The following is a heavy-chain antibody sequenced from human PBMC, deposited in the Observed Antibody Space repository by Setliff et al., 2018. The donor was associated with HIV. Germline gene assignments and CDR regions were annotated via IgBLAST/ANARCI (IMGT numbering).Heavy chain of an antibody. CDR1: GFTVSTYY. D-gene: IGHD1-1*01. Sequence: GGSLRLSCAASGFTVSTYYMSWVRQAPGKGLEWVSTIYSGGSTYHADSVKGRFTLSRDTSKNTLYLQRNSLTPEDTAVYYCAKPRLYNSALENWGQGTLVTVSS. CDR2: IYSGGST. CDR3: AKPRLYNSALEN. V-gene: IGHV3-66*02. J-gene: IGHJ4*02.